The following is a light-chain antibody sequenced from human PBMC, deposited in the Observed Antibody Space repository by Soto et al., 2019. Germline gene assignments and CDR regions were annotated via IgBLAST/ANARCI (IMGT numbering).Light chain of an antibody. Sequence: DIVMTQSPLSLPVTPGEPASISCRSSQSLLHSSGYNFLDWYVQKPGQSPQVLVYLGSNRASGVPDRFSVSGSGTEFTLKISRVEAEDVGIYYCMQALQTPRTFGQGTKLEIK. J-gene: IGKJ2*01. CDR1: QSLLHSSGYNF. CDR2: LGS. CDR3: MQALQTPRT. V-gene: IGKV2-28*01.